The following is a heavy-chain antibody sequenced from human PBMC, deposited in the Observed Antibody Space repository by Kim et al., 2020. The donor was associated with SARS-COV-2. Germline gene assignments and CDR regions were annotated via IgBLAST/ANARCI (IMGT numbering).Heavy chain of an antibody. J-gene: IGHJ4*02. CDR3: TRGRSPAAGVFDY. CDR2: TFYRTKWYN. CDR1: GDSVSNTDAA. Sequence: SQTLSLTCAISGDSVSNTDAAWNWVRQYPSRGLEWLGKTFYRTKWYNEYTGSMKSRITITSDTSKNEFSLQLNSVTPDDTAVYYCTRGRSPAAGVFDYWGQGTLVTVSS. D-gene: IGHD6-25*01. V-gene: IGHV6-1*01.